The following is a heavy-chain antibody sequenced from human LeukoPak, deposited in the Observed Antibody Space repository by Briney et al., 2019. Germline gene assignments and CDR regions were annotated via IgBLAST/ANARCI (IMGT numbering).Heavy chain of an antibody. V-gene: IGHV3-48*03. J-gene: IGHJ6*04. CDR3: AELGITMIGGV. CDR2: VSSSGSTI. Sequence: GGSLRLSCAASGFTFSSYEMNWVRQAPGKGLEWVSYVSSSGSTIYYADSVKGRFTISRDNAKNSLYLQMNSLRAEDTAVYYCAELGITMIGGVWGEGTTVTISS. CDR1: GFTFSSYE. D-gene: IGHD3-10*02.